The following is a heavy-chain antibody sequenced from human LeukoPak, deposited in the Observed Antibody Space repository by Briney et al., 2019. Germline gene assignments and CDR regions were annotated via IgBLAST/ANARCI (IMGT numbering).Heavy chain of an antibody. Sequence: GASVKVSCKASGYTFTGYYMHWVRQAPGQGLEWMGWINPNSGGTNYAQKFQGRVTIIADKFTSTAYMEVSSLRSEDTAVYYCARDQKVGATPYFGMDVWGQGTTVTVSS. CDR1: GYTFTGYY. V-gene: IGHV1-2*02. CDR2: INPNSGGT. D-gene: IGHD1-26*01. CDR3: ARDQKVGATPYFGMDV. J-gene: IGHJ6*02.